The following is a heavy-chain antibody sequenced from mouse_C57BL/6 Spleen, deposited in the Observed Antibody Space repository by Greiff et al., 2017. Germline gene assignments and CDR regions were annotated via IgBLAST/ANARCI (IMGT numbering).Heavy chain of an antibody. Sequence: EVQLVESVAELVRPGASVKLSCTASGFNIKNTYMHWVKQRPEQSLEWIGRIDPANGNTKYAPKFQGKATITADTSSNTAYLQLSSLTSEDTAIYYCARYYYGREDWYFDVWGTGTTVTVAS. CDR2: IDPANGNT. CDR3: ARYYYGREDWYFDV. CDR1: GFNIKNTY. D-gene: IGHD1-1*01. V-gene: IGHV14-3*01. J-gene: IGHJ1*03.